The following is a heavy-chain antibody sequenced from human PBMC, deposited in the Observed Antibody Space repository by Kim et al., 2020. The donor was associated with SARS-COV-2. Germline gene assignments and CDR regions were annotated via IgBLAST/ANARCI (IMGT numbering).Heavy chain of an antibody. D-gene: IGHD5-18*01. CDR3: ARDFKGYSYGRYGIDY. Sequence: GGSLRLSCAASGFTFSSYAMHWVRQAPGKGLEWVAVISYDGSNKYYADSVKGRFTISRDNSKNTLYLQMNSLRAEDTAVYYCARDFKGYSYGRYGIDYWGQGTLVTVSS. V-gene: IGHV3-30*04. CDR2: ISYDGSNK. J-gene: IGHJ4*02. CDR1: GFTFSSYA.